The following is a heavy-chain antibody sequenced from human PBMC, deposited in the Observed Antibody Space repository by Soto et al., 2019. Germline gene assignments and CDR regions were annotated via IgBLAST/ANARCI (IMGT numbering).Heavy chain of an antibody. J-gene: IGHJ4*02. Sequence: EVQLVESGGGLVQPGGSLKLSCAASGFTFSGSAMHWVRQASGKGLEWVGRIRSKANSYATAYAGSVKGRFTISRDDSKNTAYLQMNSLKTEDTAVYYCTRHIRLKRGLTSDWGQGTLVTVSS. CDR1: GFTFSGSA. CDR2: IRSKANSYAT. CDR3: TRHIRLKRGLTSD. V-gene: IGHV3-73*02. D-gene: IGHD5-12*01.